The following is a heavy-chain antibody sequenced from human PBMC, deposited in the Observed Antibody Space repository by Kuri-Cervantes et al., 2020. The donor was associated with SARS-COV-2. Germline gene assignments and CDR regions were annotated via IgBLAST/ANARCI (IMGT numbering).Heavy chain of an antibody. J-gene: IGHJ4*02. CDR3: ARFTEYSSSLLDY. D-gene: IGHD6-6*01. Sequence: SETLSLTCAVSGYSISSGYYWGWIRQPPGKGLEWIGSIYHSGSTYYNPSLKSRVTISVDTSKNQFSLKLGSVTAADTAVYYCARFTEYSSSLLDYWGQGTLVTVSS. CDR2: IYHSGST. V-gene: IGHV4-38-2*01. CDR1: GYSISSGYY.